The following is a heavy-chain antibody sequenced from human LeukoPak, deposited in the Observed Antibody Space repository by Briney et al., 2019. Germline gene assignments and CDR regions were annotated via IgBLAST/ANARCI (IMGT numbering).Heavy chain of an antibody. V-gene: IGHV3-30*18. CDR3: AKVAGGSSTSCYGCYYYGMDV. D-gene: IGHD2-2*01. CDR1: GFTFSSYW. Sequence: GGSLRLSCAASGFTFSSYWMHWVCQAPGKGLEWVAVISYDGSNKYYADSVKGRFTISRDNSKNTLYLQMNSLRAEDTAVYYCAKVAGGSSTSCYGCYYYGMDVWGQGTTVTVSS. J-gene: IGHJ6*02. CDR2: ISYDGSNK.